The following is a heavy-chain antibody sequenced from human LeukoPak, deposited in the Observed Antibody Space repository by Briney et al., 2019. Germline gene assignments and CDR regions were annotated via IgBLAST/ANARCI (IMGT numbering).Heavy chain of an antibody. J-gene: IGHJ4*02. Sequence: GRSLRLSCAASGFTFSSYAMHWVRQAPGKGLEGVAVISYDGSNKYYADSVKGRFTISRDNSKNTLYLQLNSLRADDTAVYYCARSFPAYYDSSGYYYVGFFDYWGQGTLVTVSS. CDR3: ARSFPAYYDSSGYYYVGFFDY. CDR1: GFTFSSYA. V-gene: IGHV3-30*04. D-gene: IGHD3-22*01. CDR2: ISYDGSNK.